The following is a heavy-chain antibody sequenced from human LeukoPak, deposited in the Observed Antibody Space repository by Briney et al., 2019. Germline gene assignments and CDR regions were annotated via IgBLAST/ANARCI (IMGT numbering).Heavy chain of an antibody. D-gene: IGHD1-20*01. CDR2: INHSGST. Sequence: SETLSLTCAVYGGSFSGYYWSWIRQPPGKGLEWIGEINHSGSTNYNPSLKSRVTISVDTSKNQFSLKLSSVTAADTAVYYCASNCDVHRYFDYWGQGTLVTVSS. CDR1: GGSFSGYY. CDR3: ASNCDVHRYFDY. V-gene: IGHV4-34*01. J-gene: IGHJ4*02.